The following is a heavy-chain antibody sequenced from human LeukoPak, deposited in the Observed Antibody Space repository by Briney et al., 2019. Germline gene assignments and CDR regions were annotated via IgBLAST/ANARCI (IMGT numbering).Heavy chain of an antibody. CDR3: ARDGYGGKSEPLDY. V-gene: IGHV4-34*01. D-gene: IGHD4-23*01. CDR2: INHSGST. CDR1: GGSFSGYY. J-gene: IGHJ4*02. Sequence: SETLSLTCTVYGGSFSGYYWHWIRQPPGKGLEWIGEINHSGSTNYNPSLKSRVTISVDTSKNQFSLKLSSVTAADTAVYYCARDGYGGKSEPLDYWGKGTLVTVSS.